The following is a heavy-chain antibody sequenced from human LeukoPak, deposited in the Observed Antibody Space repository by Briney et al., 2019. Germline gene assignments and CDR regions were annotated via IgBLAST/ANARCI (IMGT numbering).Heavy chain of an antibody. CDR3: ARNYYDSSAYYYFDY. D-gene: IGHD3-22*01. J-gene: IGHJ4*02. V-gene: IGHV3-66*01. CDR1: GFTVSNSY. CDR2: IYSGGGT. Sequence: GGSLRLSCAASGFTVSNSYMNGVRQAPGKGLEWVSLIYSGGGTYYADSVKGRFTISRDNSKNTLYLQMNSLRAEDTAVYYCARNYYDSSAYYYFDYWGQGTLVTVSS.